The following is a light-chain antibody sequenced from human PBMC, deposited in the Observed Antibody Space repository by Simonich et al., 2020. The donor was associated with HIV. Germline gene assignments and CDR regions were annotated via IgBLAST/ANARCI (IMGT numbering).Light chain of an antibody. V-gene: IGLV2-23*01. CDR3: CSYAGSSTWV. Sequence: QSALTQPASVPGSPGQSITISCTETSSDLGGYNYVSWYQQHPGKAPKLMIYEDSKRPSGVSNRFSGSKSGSTASLTISGLQAEDEADYYCCSYAGSSTWVFGGGTKLTVL. J-gene: IGLJ2*01. CDR2: EDS. CDR1: SSDLGGYNY.